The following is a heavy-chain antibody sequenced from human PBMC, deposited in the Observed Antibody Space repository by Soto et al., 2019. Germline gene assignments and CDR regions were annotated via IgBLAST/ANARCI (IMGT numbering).Heavy chain of an antibody. CDR1: GFTFSDYA. D-gene: IGHD2-21*02. V-gene: IGHV3-30*18. J-gene: IGHJ6*02. Sequence: SGGSLRLSCAPSGFTFSDYAMHWVRQAPGQGLEWVAAISFDGSNTYYADSLTGRFTISRDPSNNTLYLDMNSLRPEDTAVYYCAKIRMVTAMFQMDVWGQGTTVTVSS. CDR2: ISFDGSNT. CDR3: AKIRMVTAMFQMDV.